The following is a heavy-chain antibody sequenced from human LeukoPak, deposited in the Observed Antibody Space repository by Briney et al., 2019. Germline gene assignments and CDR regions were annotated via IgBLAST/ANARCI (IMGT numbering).Heavy chain of an antibody. CDR1: GYSFTSYW. V-gene: IGHV5-51*01. J-gene: IGHJ4*02. Sequence: GESLKISCKGSGYSFTSYWIGWVRQMPGKGLEGMGIIYPGDSDPRYSPSFQGQVTISADKSITTAYLQWSSLKASDTAMYYCARSTGSSSSWEFDYWGQGTSVTVSS. CDR3: ARSTGSSSSWEFDY. D-gene: IGHD6-13*01. CDR2: IYPGDSDP.